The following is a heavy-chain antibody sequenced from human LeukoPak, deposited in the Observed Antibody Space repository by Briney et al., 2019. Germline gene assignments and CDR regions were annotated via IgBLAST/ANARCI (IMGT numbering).Heavy chain of an antibody. Sequence: GGFLRLSCAASGFTFSSYAMSWVRQAPGKGLEWVANINRAGSDTYYPDSVKGRFTISRDNAKNSLYLQMNSLRIEDTAVYYCVRVQVVVPSALDYCDYWGQGTLVTVSS. V-gene: IGHV3-7*01. J-gene: IGHJ4*02. CDR2: INRAGSDT. CDR3: VRVQVVVPSALDYCDY. D-gene: IGHD2-2*01. CDR1: GFTFSSYA.